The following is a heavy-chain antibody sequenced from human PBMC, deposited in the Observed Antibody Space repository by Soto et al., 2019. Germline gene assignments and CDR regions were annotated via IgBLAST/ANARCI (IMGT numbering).Heavy chain of an antibody. D-gene: IGHD3-22*01. CDR3: ARADSSGYLDYFDY. CDR2: IYYSGST. Sequence: PSETLSLTCTVSGGSISSGDYYWSWIRQPPGKGLEWIGYIYYSGSTYYNPSLKSRVTISVDTSKNQFSLKLSSVTAADTAVYYCARADSSGYLDYFDYWGQGTLVTVSS. V-gene: IGHV4-30-4*01. J-gene: IGHJ4*02. CDR1: GGSISSGDYY.